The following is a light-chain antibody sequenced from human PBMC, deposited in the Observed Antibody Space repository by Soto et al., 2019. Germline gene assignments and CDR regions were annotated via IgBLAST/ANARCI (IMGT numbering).Light chain of an antibody. V-gene: IGKV1-6*01. Sequence: AIQMTQSPSSLSASVGDRVTITCRASQGIGNDLGWYQQKPGKSPKLLIYAASSLQSGVPSRFSGSGSGTDFTLTINSLPPEDFATYYCLQDYSYPLTFGQGTKVEIK. CDR3: LQDYSYPLT. CDR1: QGIGND. J-gene: IGKJ1*01. CDR2: AAS.